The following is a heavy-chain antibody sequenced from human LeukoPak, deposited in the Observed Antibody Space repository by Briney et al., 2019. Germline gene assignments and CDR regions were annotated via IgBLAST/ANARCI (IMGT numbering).Heavy chain of an antibody. CDR3: ARDHWGVVSSSWYASDYYYYGMDV. CDR2: TYYRSEWFY. D-gene: IGHD6-13*01. J-gene: IGHJ6*02. Sequence: SQTLSLTCAISGDSVSGNNAAWNWIRQSPSRGLEWLGRTYYRSEWFYEYAVSVKSRITINPDTSKNQFSLKLSSVTAADTAVYYCARDHWGVVSSSWYASDYYYYGMDVWGQGTTVTVSS. V-gene: IGHV6-1*01. CDR1: GDSVSGNNAA.